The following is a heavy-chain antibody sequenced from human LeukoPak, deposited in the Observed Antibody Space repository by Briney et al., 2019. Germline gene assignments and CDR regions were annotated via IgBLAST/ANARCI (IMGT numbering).Heavy chain of an antibody. D-gene: IGHD3-10*01. J-gene: IGHJ5*02. V-gene: IGHV1-18*01. CDR1: GYTFTSYG. Sequence: ASVKVSCKASGYTFTSYGISWVRQAPGQGLEWMGWISAYNGNTNSAQKLQGRVTMTTDTSTSTAYMELRSLRSDDTAVYYCARDFTDGSGSYWFDPWGQGTLVTVSS. CDR2: ISAYNGNT. CDR3: ARDFTDGSGSYWFDP.